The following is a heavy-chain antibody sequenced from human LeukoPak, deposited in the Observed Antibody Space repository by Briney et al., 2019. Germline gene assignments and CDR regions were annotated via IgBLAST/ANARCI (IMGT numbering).Heavy chain of an antibody. D-gene: IGHD2-21*02. CDR3: ASRVTGDDAFDI. CDR2: LSPSDSDT. CDR1: GSRFTSTW. J-gene: IGHJ3*02. V-gene: IGHV5-51*01. Sequence: GESLKIPCRGFGSRFTSTWIAWGRQLPGKGLGGMGILSPSDSDTRFRPSFQGEVTISANKSISTAFLQWRSLKASDTAMYYWASRVTGDDAFDIWGQGTMVTVSS.